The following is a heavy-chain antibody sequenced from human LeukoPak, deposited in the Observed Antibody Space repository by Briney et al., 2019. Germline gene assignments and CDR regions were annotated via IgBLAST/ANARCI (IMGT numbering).Heavy chain of an antibody. CDR3: ARDSSGWYGDY. V-gene: IGHV1-3*01. CDR2: INAGNGNT. D-gene: IGHD6-19*01. CDR1: GYTFTSYA. J-gene: IGHJ4*02. Sequence: ASVKVSCKASGYTFTSYAMHWVRQAPGQRLEWMGWINAGNGNTKYSQKFQGRVAITGDTSASTAYMELSSLRSEDTAVYYCARDSSGWYGDYWGQGTLVTVSS.